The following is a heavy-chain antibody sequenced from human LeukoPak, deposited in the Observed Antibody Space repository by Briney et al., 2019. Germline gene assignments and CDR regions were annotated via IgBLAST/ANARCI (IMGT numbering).Heavy chain of an antibody. J-gene: IGHJ5*02. CDR2: MNPNSGNT. CDR3: AVGVYGDYENWFDP. D-gene: IGHD4-17*01. V-gene: IGHV1-8*01. Sequence: GASVKVSCKASGYTFTSYDINWVRQATGQGLEWMGWMNPNSGNTGYAQKFQGRVTMTRNASISTAYMELSSLRSEDTAVYYCAVGVYGDYENWFDPWGQGTLVTVSS. CDR1: GYTFTSYD.